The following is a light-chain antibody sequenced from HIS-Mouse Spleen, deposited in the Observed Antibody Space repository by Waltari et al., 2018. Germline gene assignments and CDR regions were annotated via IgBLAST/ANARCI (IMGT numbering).Light chain of an antibody. Sequence: QSVLTQPPSASGTPGQRVTISCSGSSSHIGSNYVYWYQQLPGTAPKLLIYRNNQLPSGVPDRVSGSKSGTSASLAISGRRSEDEADYYCAAWDDSLSGYVFGTGTKVTVL. CDR1: SSHIGSNY. CDR3: AAWDDSLSGYV. CDR2: RNN. V-gene: IGLV1-47*01. J-gene: IGLJ1*01.